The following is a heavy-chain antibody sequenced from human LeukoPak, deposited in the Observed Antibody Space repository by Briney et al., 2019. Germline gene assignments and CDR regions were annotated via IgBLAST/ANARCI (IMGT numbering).Heavy chain of an antibody. CDR2: IQYDGSEI. J-gene: IGHJ4*02. D-gene: IGHD3-10*02. CDR1: GLMFSTSG. Sequence: PGGSLRLSCAASGLMFSTSGMHWVRQAPGKGLEWVAFIQYDGSEIYYADSLKGRFTISRDNSKNTLYLQMNSLRAKDTAVFYCARESGAAKIGQMLNYWGQGTLVTVSS. CDR3: ARESGAAKIGQMLNY. V-gene: IGHV3-30*02.